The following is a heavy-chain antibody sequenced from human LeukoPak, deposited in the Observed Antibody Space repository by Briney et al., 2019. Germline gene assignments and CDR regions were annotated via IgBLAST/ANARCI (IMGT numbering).Heavy chain of an antibody. J-gene: IGHJ5*02. D-gene: IGHD3-10*01. CDR3: ARDLSGKPAKYYYGSGSSDP. Sequence: ASVKVSCKASGYTFTGYYMHWVRQAPGQGLEWMVWINPNSGGTNYAQKFQGRVTMTRDTSISTAYMELSRLRSDDTAVYYCARDLSGKPAKYYYGSGSSDPWGQGTLVTVSS. V-gene: IGHV1-2*02. CDR1: GYTFTGYY. CDR2: INPNSGGT.